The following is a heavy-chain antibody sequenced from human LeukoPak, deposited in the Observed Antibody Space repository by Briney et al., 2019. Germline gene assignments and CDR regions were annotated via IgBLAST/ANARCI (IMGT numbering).Heavy chain of an antibody. J-gene: IGHJ4*02. D-gene: IGHD3-9*01. CDR3: ARLTKGRYFDYFFDH. V-gene: IGHV4-39*01. CDR2: INYIGSS. CDR1: GDSVSSGNYF. Sequence: SETLSLTCSVFGDSVSSGNYFWGWIRQPPERGLEWIGNINYIGSSAYNPSLKSRVTVSVDTSKNQFSLKMTSVTAADTALYYCARLTKGRYFDYFFDHWGQGTLITVSS.